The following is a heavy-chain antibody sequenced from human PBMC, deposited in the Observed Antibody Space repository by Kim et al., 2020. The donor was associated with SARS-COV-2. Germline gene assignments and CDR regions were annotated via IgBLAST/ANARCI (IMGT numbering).Heavy chain of an antibody. Sequence: SETLSLTCTVSGGSISSGGYYWSWIRQHPGKGLEWIGYIYYSGSTYYNPSLKSRVTISVDTSKNQFSLKLSSVTAADTAVYYCARAGLPPKTASDYWGQGTLVTVSS. CDR1: GGSISSGGYY. CDR3: ARAGLPPKTASDY. CDR2: IYYSGST. J-gene: IGHJ4*02. D-gene: IGHD2-21*02. V-gene: IGHV4-31*03.